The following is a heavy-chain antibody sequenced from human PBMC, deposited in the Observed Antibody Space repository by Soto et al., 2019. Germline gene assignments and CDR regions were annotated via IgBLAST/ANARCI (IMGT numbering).Heavy chain of an antibody. Sequence: QVQLVQSGAEVKKPGASVKVSCKASGYTFTSYYMHWVRQAPGQGLEWMGIINPSGGSTSYAQKFQGRVTMTRDTSTSTVYMELSSLRSEDTAVYYCARPAGYLSAPDYDYIWGSYSYLGYWGQGTLVTVSS. CDR1: GYTFTSYY. V-gene: IGHV1-46*03. J-gene: IGHJ4*02. CDR2: INPSGGST. CDR3: ARPAGYLSAPDYDYIWGSYSYLGY. D-gene: IGHD3-16*01.